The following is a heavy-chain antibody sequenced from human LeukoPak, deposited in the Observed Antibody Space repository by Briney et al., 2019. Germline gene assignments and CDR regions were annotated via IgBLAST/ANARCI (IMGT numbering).Heavy chain of an antibody. V-gene: IGHV1-18*01. CDR1: GYTFTSYG. CDR3: ARSYGSGSSQYYFDY. J-gene: IGHJ4*02. D-gene: IGHD3-10*01. CDR2: ISAYSGNT. Sequence: ASVKVSCKASGYTFTSYGISWVRQTPGQGLEWMGWISAYSGNTNYAQKLQGRVTMTTDTSTSTAYMELRSLRSDDTAVYHCARSYGSGSSQYYFDYWGQGTLVTVSS.